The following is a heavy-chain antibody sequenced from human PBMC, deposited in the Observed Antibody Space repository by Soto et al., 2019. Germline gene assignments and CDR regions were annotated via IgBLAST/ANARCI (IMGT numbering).Heavy chain of an antibody. CDR2: ISGSGIST. V-gene: IGHV3-23*01. CDR3: VKPPVITAYYYYYDMDV. Sequence: EAQLLESGGGLGQPGGSLRLSCAASGFTFSTYPMSWVRQAPGKGLEWVSGISGSGISTYYTDSVKGRFTISRDNSKNTVFLQMNSLRDEDTAVSYCVKPPVITAYYYYYDMDVWGQGTTFTVSS. J-gene: IGHJ6*02. CDR1: GFTFSTYP.